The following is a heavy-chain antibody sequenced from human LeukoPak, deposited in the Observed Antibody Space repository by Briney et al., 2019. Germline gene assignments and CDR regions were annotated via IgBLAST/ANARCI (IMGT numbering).Heavy chain of an antibody. CDR3: AKGHCSSTSCLSFAEYFQH. CDR2: IYSGGST. CDR1: GFTVSSNY. V-gene: IGHV3-53*01. D-gene: IGHD2-2*01. J-gene: IGHJ1*01. Sequence: GGSLRLSCAASGFTVSSNYMSWVRRAPGKGLEWVSVIYSGGSTYYADSVKGRFTISRDNSKNTLYLQMNSLRAEDTAVYHCAKGHCSSTSCLSFAEYFQHWGQGTLVTVSS.